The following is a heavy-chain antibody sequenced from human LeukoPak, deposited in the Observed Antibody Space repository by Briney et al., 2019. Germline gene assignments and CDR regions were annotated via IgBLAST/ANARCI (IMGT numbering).Heavy chain of an antibody. J-gene: IGHJ4*02. V-gene: IGHV4-59*12. CDR1: GASISHYY. Sequence: TSETLSLTCTVSGASISHYYWSWIRQPPGKGLEWIGYIYDSGYTKYNPSLKSRVTISVDMSKNHFSLKLTSVTAADTAVYYCARSPTKRVTEDYWGQGTLVTVSS. D-gene: IGHD5-18*01. CDR2: IYDSGYT. CDR3: ARSPTKRVTEDY.